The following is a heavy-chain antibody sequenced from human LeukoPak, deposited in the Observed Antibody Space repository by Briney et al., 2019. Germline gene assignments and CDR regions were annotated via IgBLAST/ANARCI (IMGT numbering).Heavy chain of an antibody. D-gene: IGHD3-3*01. CDR1: GFTFSSYA. V-gene: IGHV3-30-3*01. CDR2: ISYDGSNK. CDR3: ARDFSAYYFDY. Sequence: GRSLRLSCAASGFTFSSYAMHWVRQAPGKGLEWVAVISYDGSNKYYADSVKGRFTISRDNSKNTLYLQMNSLRAEDTAVYYCARDFSAYYFDYWGQGTLVTVSS. J-gene: IGHJ4*02.